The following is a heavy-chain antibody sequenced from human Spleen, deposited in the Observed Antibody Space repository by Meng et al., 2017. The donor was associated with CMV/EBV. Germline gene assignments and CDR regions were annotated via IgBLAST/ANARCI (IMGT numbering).Heavy chain of an antibody. V-gene: IGHV3-19*01. Sequence: GGSLRLSCAASGFTFSNSDMNWVRQAPGKGLEWVSGVSWNGSRTHYADSVKGRFIISRDNAQSSLYLQMSSLRPEDTAVYYCARGHTYYGGSSPLEYWGRGSLVTVSS. CDR2: VSWNGSRT. CDR1: GFTFSNSD. D-gene: IGHD2-15*01. J-gene: IGHJ4*02. CDR3: ARGHTYYGGSSPLEY.